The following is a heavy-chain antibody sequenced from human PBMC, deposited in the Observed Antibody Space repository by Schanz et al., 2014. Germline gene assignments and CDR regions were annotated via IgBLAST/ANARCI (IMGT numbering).Heavy chain of an antibody. V-gene: IGHV4-31*01. CDR2: IYYRGST. J-gene: IGHJ3*02. CDR1: GDSISSSGSY. CDR3: ARERDALDI. Sequence: QVQLQQSGPGLVKPSQTLSLTCTVSGDSISSSGSYWTWIRQHPGKGLEWIGYIYYRGSTYYNPSLKSLVTISTDMSRNQFSLRLKSVTAADTALYYCARERDALDIWGQGTTVTVSS.